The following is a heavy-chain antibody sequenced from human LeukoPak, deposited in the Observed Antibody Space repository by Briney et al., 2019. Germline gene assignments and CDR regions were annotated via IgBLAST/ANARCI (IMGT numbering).Heavy chain of an antibody. V-gene: IGHV3-11*06. Sequence: GGSLRLSCAASGFNFRDSYMSWIRQAPGKGLEWVSYISGSSDYTNYADSVKGRLTISRDNAKNSLYLQMNSLRADDTAVYYCARVARYSPTYWGQGALVTVSS. CDR2: ISGSSDYT. CDR1: GFNFRDSY. J-gene: IGHJ4*02. CDR3: ARVARYSPTY. D-gene: IGHD5-18*01.